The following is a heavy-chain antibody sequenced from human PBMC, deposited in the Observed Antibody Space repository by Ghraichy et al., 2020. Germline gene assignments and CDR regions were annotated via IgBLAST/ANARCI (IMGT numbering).Heavy chain of an antibody. D-gene: IGHD2-21*02. J-gene: IGHJ4*02. Sequence: SETLSLTCTVSGYSISSGYYWGWIRQPPGKGLEWIGSIYHSGSTYYNPSLKSRVTISVDTSKNQFSLKLSSVTAADTAVYYCARGGVTPVQALDYWGQGTLVTVSS. CDR3: ARGGVTPVQALDY. V-gene: IGHV4-38-2*02. CDR1: GYSISSGYY. CDR2: IYHSGST.